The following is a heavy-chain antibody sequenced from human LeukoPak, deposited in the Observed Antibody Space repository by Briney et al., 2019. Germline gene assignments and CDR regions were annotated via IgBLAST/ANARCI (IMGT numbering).Heavy chain of an antibody. J-gene: IGHJ3*02. CDR3: ARGAGSYLYDAFDI. Sequence: GGSLRLSCAASGLTFSSQWMTWVRQAPGKGLEWVANIKQDGSEKYYVDSVKGRFTISRDNAKNSLYLQMNSLRAEDTAVYYCARGAGSYLYDAFDIWGQGTMVTVSS. CDR1: GLTFSSQW. CDR2: IKQDGSEK. V-gene: IGHV3-7*01. D-gene: IGHD1-26*01.